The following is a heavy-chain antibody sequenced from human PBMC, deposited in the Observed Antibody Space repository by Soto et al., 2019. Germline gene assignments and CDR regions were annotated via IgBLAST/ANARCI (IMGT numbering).Heavy chain of an antibody. V-gene: IGHV3-23*01. J-gene: IGHJ3*02. CDR1: GFTFSSYA. D-gene: IGHD3-22*01. CDR2: ISGSGGST. Sequence: GGSLRLSCAASGFTFSSYAMSWVRQAPGKGLEWVSAISGSGGSTYYADSVKGRFTISRANSKNTLYLQMNSLRAEDTAVYYCAKDLSGYYYDSSGNPAFDAFDIWGQGTMVTVSS. CDR3: AKDLSGYYYDSSGNPAFDAFDI.